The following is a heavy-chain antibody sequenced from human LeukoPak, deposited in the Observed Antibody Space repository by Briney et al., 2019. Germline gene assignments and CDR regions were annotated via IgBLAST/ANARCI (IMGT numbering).Heavy chain of an antibody. J-gene: IGHJ4*02. V-gene: IGHV1-46*01. CDR1: GHTFTTYY. D-gene: IGHD3-22*01. CDR3: ARLFRSSSGYLMLDY. CDR2: INPSGGGT. Sequence: ASVKVSCKASGHTFTTYYIHWVRQAPGQGLEWMGRINPSGGGTSYAQTFQGRVTMTRDTSTSTVYMELNSLRSEDTAVYYCARLFRSSSGYLMLDYWGQGTLVTVSS.